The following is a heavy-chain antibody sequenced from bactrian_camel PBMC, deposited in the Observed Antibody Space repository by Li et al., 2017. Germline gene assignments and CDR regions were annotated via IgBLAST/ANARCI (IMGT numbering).Heavy chain of an antibody. J-gene: IGHJ4*01. CDR2: INTVGRTT. CDR3: VRSQWSDYGDS. CDR1: GFTFSSYW. V-gene: IGHV3S1*01. Sequence: HVQLVESGGGTVEPGGSLRLSCAASGFTFSSYWMSWVRQAPGKGLEVVASINTVGRTTYYSDAVKGRFTVSRDNAKNTAYLQMNSLQPEDTAMYYCVRSQWSDYGDSWAQGTQVTVSS. D-gene: IGHD4*01.